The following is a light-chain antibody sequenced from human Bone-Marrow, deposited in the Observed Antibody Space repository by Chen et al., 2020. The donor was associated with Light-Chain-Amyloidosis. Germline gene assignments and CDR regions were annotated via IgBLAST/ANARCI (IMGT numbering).Light chain of an antibody. Sequence: QSVLTQPPSVSGAPGQRVTISCTGSSSNIGAGYDVHWYQQLPGTAPKLLIYGNSNRPSGVPDRFSGSKSGTSASLAISGLRSEDEADYYCASWDDSLGGWVFGGGTKVTVL. J-gene: IGLJ3*02. V-gene: IGLV1-40*01. CDR2: GNS. CDR1: SSNIGAGYD. CDR3: ASWDDSLGGWV.